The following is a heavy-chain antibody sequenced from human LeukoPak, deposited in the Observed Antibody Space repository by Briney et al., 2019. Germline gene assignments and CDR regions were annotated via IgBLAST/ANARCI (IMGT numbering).Heavy chain of an antibody. CDR2: IYYSGST. J-gene: IGHJ4*02. Sequence: SETLSLTCTVSGVSISSSYYYWGWIRQPPGKGLEWIGSIYYSGSTYYNPSLKSRVTISVDTSKNQFSLKLSSVTAADTAVYYCARRLRDGYNRHFDYWGQGTLVTVSS. CDR3: ARRLRDGYNRHFDY. V-gene: IGHV4-39*01. D-gene: IGHD5-24*01. CDR1: GVSISSSYYY.